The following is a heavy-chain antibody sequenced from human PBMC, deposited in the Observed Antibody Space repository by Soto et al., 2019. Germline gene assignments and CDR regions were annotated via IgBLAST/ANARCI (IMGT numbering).Heavy chain of an antibody. CDR2: ISGSGGST. CDR1: GFTFSSYA. J-gene: IGHJ6*02. CDR3: AKDQRGSSSWYQSPVYYYYGMDV. V-gene: IGHV3-23*01. D-gene: IGHD6-13*01. Sequence: GGSLRLSCAASGFTFSSYAMSWVRQAPGKGLEWVSAISGSGGSTYYADSVKGRFTISRDNSKNTLYLQMNSLRAEDTAVYYCAKDQRGSSSWYQSPVYYYYGMDVWGQGTTVTVSS.